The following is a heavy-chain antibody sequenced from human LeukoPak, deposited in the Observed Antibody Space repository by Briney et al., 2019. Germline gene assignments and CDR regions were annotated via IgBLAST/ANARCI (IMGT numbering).Heavy chain of an antibody. D-gene: IGHD3-16*02. V-gene: IGHV4-34*01. J-gene: IGHJ4*02. CDR3: VRHGQYYDYVWGSYRLLSRYLDY. CDR1: GGSFSGYY. Sequence: SETLSLTCAVYGGSFSGYYWSWIRQPPGKGLEWIGEINHSGSTNYNPSLKSRVTISVDTSKNQFSLKLSSVTAADTAVYYCVRHGQYYDYVWGSYRLLSRYLDYWGQGTPVTVSS. CDR2: INHSGST.